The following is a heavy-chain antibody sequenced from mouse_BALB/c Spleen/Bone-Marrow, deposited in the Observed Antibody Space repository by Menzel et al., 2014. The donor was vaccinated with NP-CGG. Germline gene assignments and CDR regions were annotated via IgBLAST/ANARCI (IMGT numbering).Heavy chain of an antibody. CDR1: GYTFSSYW. CDR3: ARNGDSPAWFAY. Sequence: VQLQQSGAELMKPGASVKISCKVTGYTFSSYWIEWVKQRPGHGLEWIGEILPGSGSTNYNEKFKGKATFTADTSSNTAYMQLSSLTSEDSAVYYCARNGDSPAWFAYWGQGTLVTVSA. J-gene: IGHJ3*01. V-gene: IGHV1-9*01. D-gene: IGHD2-13*01. CDR2: ILPGSGST.